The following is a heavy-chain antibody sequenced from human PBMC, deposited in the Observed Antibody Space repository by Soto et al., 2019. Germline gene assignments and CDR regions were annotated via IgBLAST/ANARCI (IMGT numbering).Heavy chain of an antibody. D-gene: IGHD4-17*01. V-gene: IGHV3-33*01. CDR1: GFTFGRHG. J-gene: IGHJ4*02. CDR2: IGSDGRRD. Sequence: QVQLVESGGGVVQPGGSLRLSCAASGFTFGRHGMHWVRQAPGKGLEWVAVIGSDGRRDSYADSVKGRFTISRDNGQNTLYLQMNSLRAEDTAVYYCAGDDDYGGNGLDYWGQGTLVTVSS. CDR3: AGDDDYGGNGLDY.